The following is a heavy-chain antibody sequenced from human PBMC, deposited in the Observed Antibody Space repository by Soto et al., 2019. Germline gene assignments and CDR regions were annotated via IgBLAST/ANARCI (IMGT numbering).Heavy chain of an antibody. D-gene: IGHD7-27*01. J-gene: IGHJ4*02. CDR1: GVTFGDYA. V-gene: IGHV3-49*03. CDR2: IRSKAYGGTT. CDR3: AKVLHSTGGDFDS. Sequence: GGSLRLSCTASGVTFGDYAMSWFRQAPGKGLEWVGFIRSKAYGGTTEYAASVKGRFTISRDDSKSIAYLQMNSLKTEDTAVYYCAKVLHSTGGDFDSWGQGTLVTVSS.